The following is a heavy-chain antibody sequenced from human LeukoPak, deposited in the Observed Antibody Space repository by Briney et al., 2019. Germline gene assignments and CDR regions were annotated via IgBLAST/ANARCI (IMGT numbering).Heavy chain of an antibody. V-gene: IGHV3-7*01. D-gene: IGHD1-26*01. CDR3: VREGYFLFDF. Sequence: PGGSLRLSCAASGFTFSGYWMNWVRQAPGKGLEWVANIKNDGSQTYYVDSVKGRFTLSRDNANNSLFQQMNSLRAEDTAVYFCVREGYFLFDFWGQGTLVTVSS. CDR1: GFTFSGYW. CDR2: IKNDGSQT. J-gene: IGHJ4*02.